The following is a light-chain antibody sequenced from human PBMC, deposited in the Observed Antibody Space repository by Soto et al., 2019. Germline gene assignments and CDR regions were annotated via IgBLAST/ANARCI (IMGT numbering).Light chain of an antibody. CDR3: QQYNDSFPYT. Sequence: DIQMTQSPSTLSGSVGDRVTITCRASQTISSWLAWYQQKPGKAPKLLIYKASTLKSGVPSRFSGSGSGTEFTLTISSLQPDDFATYYCQQYNDSFPYTFGQGTKVDIK. CDR2: KAS. J-gene: IGKJ2*01. CDR1: QTISSW. V-gene: IGKV1-5*03.